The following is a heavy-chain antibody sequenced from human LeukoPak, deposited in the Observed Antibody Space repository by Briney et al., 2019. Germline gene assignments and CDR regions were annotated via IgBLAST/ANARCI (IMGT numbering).Heavy chain of an antibody. V-gene: IGHV3-7*05. CDR2: INQEGSQK. CDR3: ARHSSGWWDAFDI. CDR1: GFTFSSYW. J-gene: IGHJ3*02. D-gene: IGHD6-19*01. Sequence: GGSLRLSCAASGFTFSSYWMSWVRQAPGKGLEWVANINQEGSQKYYVDSVKGRFTISRDNARNSLYLQMNNLRAEDTAVYYCARHSSGWWDAFDIWGQGTMVTVSS.